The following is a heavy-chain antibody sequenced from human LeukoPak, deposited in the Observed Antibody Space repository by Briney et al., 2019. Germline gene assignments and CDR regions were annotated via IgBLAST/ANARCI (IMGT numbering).Heavy chain of an antibody. V-gene: IGHV3-74*01. Sequence: GGSLRLSCVASGFTFTTYWMHWVRQAPGKGLVWVSRINGDGSNSNYADSVKGRFTISRDNARNTLYLQMNGLKAEDTALYYCARTSPTSHFDFWGQGTLVTVSS. CDR1: GFTFTTYW. CDR3: ARTSPTSHFDF. CDR2: INGDGSNS. J-gene: IGHJ4*02. D-gene: IGHD3-16*01.